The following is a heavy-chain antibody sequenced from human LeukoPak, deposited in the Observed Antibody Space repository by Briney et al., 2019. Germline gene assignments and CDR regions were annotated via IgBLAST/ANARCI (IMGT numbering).Heavy chain of an antibody. D-gene: IGHD3-10*01. J-gene: IGHJ4*02. Sequence: GGSLRLSCAASGFTVSSNYMSWVRQAPGKGLEWVSVIYSGGSTYYADSVKGRFTISRDNSKNTLYLQMNSLRAEDTAVYYCARDPGGFGGGGLDYWGQGTLVTVSS. CDR3: ARDPGGFGGGGLDY. CDR1: GFTVSSNY. CDR2: IYSGGST. V-gene: IGHV3-53*01.